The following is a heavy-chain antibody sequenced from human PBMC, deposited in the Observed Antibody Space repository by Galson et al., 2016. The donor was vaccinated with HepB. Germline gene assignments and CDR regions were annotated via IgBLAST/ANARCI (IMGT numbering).Heavy chain of an antibody. CDR2: IYRGGFT. CDR3: ERGVGGVPSPQPPPRAHRSSP. D-gene: IGHD2-8*02. CDR1: GFAVSDNY. V-gene: IGHV3-66*01. Sequence: SLRLSCAASGFAVSDNYMSWVRQAPGKGLEWVSVIYRGGFTYYADSVKGRFTISRDNSENTLYLQMNSLRAEDTAVYYCERGVGGVPSPQPPPRAHRSSPWC. J-gene: IGHJ5*02.